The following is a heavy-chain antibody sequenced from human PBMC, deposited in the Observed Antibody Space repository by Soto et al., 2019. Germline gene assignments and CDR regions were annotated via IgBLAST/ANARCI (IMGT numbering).Heavy chain of an antibody. J-gene: IGHJ4*02. CDR3: ASQWRTWEGPDY. D-gene: IGHD1-26*01. Sequence: PGGSLRLSCAASGFTFSSYGMHWVRQAPGKGLEWVSSISSSSSYIYYADSVKGRFTISRDNAKNSLYLQMNSLRAEDTAVYYCASQWRTWEGPDYWGQGTLVTVSS. V-gene: IGHV3-21*01. CDR2: ISSSSSYI. CDR1: GFTFSSYG.